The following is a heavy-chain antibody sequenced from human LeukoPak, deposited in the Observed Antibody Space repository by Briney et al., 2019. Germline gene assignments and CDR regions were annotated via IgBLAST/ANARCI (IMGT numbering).Heavy chain of an antibody. D-gene: IGHD3-3*01. CDR1: GGSISSGGYS. CDR3: ARADFWSGYYEEA. V-gene: IGHV4-30-2*01. Sequence: KPSETLSLTCAVSGGSISSGGYSWSWFGQPPGKGLEGIGYIYHSGSTYYNPSLKSRVTISVDRSKNQFSLKLSSVTAADTAVYYCARADFWSGYYEEAWGQGTLVTVSS. CDR2: IYHSGST. J-gene: IGHJ5*02.